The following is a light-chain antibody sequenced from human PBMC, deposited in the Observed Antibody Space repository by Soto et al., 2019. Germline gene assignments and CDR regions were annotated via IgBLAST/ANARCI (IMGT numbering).Light chain of an antibody. CDR1: QSISPW. V-gene: IGKV1-5*03. J-gene: IGKJ4*01. Sequence: DSQMTQFPSTLSASVGDRVTITCRASQSISPWLAWYQQKPGKAPKILISKASTLQSGVPPRFSGSGSGTEFALTISGLQPDDFATYFWQQDERYPMTFGGGIKVEIK. CDR2: KAS. CDR3: QQDERYPMT.